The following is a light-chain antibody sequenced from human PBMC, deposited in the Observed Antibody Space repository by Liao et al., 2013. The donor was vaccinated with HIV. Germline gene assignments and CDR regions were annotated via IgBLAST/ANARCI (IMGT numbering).Light chain of an antibody. Sequence: SYELTQPPSVSVSPGQTASITCSGDKLGDKYACWYQQKPGQSPVLVIYQDSKRPSGIPERFSGSSSGTTVTLTISGAQVEDEADYYCQVWDSSSDHYVFGTGTKVTVL. V-gene: IGLV3-1*01. CDR1: KLGDKY. J-gene: IGLJ1*01. CDR2: QDS. CDR3: QVWDSSSDHYV.